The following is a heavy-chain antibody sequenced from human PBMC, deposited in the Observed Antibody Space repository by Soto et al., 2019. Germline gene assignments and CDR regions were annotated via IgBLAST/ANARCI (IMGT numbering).Heavy chain of an antibody. J-gene: IGHJ6*02. CDR2: IESGGST. D-gene: IGHD2-15*01. CDR1: GFTVSSTY. V-gene: IGHV3-53*01. Sequence: GGSLRLSCNASGFTVSSTYMSWVRQAPGMGLEWVAVIESGGSTHYADSVKGRFTISRDIPKNVIYLQLHTLRAEDTAVYYCAKDLGPLRLLNYYFYGLDVWRQGTTVTVSS. CDR3: AKDLGPLRLLNYYFYGLDV.